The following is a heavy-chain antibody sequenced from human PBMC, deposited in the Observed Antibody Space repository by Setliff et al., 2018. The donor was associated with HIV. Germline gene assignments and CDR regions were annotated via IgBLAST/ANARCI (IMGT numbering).Heavy chain of an antibody. V-gene: IGHV3-48*04. Sequence: PGGSLRLSCAAAGFTFSSYGMNWVRQTPGKGLEWLSYISTSGTVIYYADSVKGRFTISRDNDKNSLYLQMNSLRAEDTALYYCARYRPRITTIVVGRDWYFDLWGRGTLVTVSS. J-gene: IGHJ2*01. CDR3: ARYRPRITTIVVGRDWYFDL. D-gene: IGHD3-22*01. CDR2: ISTSGTVI. CDR1: GFTFSSYG.